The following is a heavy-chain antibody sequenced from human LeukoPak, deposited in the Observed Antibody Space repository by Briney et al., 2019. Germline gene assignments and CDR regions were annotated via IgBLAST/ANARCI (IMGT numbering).Heavy chain of an antibody. CDR2: IWYDESNS. V-gene: IGHV3-33*06. CDR1: GFTFSRYG. Sequence: SLRLSCAASGFTFSRYGMHWVRQAPGKGLEWVAVIWYDESNSYYADSVKGRFTISRDNSKKTLYLQMNSLRAEDTAVYYCAKSFLELEAYDYYMDVWGKGTTVTVSS. J-gene: IGHJ6*03. CDR3: AKSFLELEAYDYYMDV. D-gene: IGHD1-7*01.